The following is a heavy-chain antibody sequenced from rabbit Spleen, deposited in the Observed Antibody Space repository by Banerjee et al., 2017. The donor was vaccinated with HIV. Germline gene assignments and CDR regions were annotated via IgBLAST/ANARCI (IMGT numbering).Heavy chain of an antibody. J-gene: IGHJ6*01. D-gene: IGHD6-1*01. V-gene: IGHV1S40*01. Sequence: QQLVESGGGLVKPGASLTLTCKASGFDFSRGYDMCWVRQAPGKGLESIACIYAGSSSSTYYASWARGRFTISKPSSTTVTLQVTSLTAADTATYFCARGPYSYGAAAYVYANYGMALWGPGPLVPVS. CDR3: ARGPYSYGAAAYVYANYGMAL. CDR1: GFDFSRGYD. CDR2: IYAGSSSST.